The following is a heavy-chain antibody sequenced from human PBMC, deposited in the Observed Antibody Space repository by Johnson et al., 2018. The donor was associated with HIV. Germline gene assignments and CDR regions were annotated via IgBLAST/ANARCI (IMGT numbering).Heavy chain of an antibody. Sequence: VLLVESGGGLVQPGGSLRLSCAASGITFSSYWMSWVRQAPGKGLEWVSVIYSGGSTYYADSVKGRFTISRDNSKNTLYLQMNSLRVEDTAVYYCAREGAWEVRPGAFDIWGQGTMVTVSS. CDR2: IYSGGST. CDR1: GITFSSYW. CDR3: AREGAWEVRPGAFDI. D-gene: IGHD1-26*01. V-gene: IGHV3-66*01. J-gene: IGHJ3*02.